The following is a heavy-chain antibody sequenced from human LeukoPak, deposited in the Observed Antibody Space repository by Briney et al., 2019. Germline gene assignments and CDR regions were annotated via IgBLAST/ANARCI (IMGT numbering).Heavy chain of an antibody. J-gene: IGHJ4*02. CDR1: GFTFSSYG. D-gene: IGHD4-17*01. V-gene: IGHV3-33*01. CDR3: ARDPYGDYVKYGY. Sequence: GGSLRLSCAASGFTFSSYGMHWVRQAPGKGLEWVAVIWYDGSNKYYADSVKGRFTISRDNAKNSLYLQMNSPRAEDTAVYYCARDPYGDYVKYGYWGQGTLVTVSS. CDR2: IWYDGSNK.